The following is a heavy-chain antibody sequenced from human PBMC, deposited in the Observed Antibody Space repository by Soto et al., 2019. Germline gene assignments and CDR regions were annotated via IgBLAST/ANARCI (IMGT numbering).Heavy chain of an antibody. V-gene: IGHV1-69*02. Sequence: QVQLVQSGAEVKKPGSSVKVFCKASGGTFNRYTINWVRQAPGQGLEWMGRIIPIAAIANYTQKFQGRVTITVDKSSTTAYMELSSLRSDDTAVYYCARGSTIVRGAPSWFDPWGQGTLVTVSS. CDR2: IIPIAAIA. D-gene: IGHD3-10*01. CDR1: GGTFNRYT. J-gene: IGHJ5*02. CDR3: ARGSTIVRGAPSWFDP.